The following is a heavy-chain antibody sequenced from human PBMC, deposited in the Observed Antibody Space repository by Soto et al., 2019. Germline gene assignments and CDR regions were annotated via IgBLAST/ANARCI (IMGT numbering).Heavy chain of an antibody. Sequence: ASVKVSCKASGYTFTSYDINCVRQATGQGLEWLGWTIPTSGSTGYAQKFQGRVTMTGSTSIGTAYLELSSLTSEDTAVYYCARGGYSYGYGMDVWGQGTTVTVSS. D-gene: IGHD5-18*01. CDR3: ARGGYSYGYGMDV. CDR1: GYTFTSYD. CDR2: TIPTSGST. J-gene: IGHJ6*02. V-gene: IGHV1-8*01.